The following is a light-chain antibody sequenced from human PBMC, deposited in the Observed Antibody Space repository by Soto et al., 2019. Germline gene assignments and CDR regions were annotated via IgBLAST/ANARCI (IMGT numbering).Light chain of an antibody. CDR1: NIGSKS. V-gene: IGLV3-21*02. CDR3: QVWDSISDHFV. J-gene: IGLJ1*01. CDR2: DDN. Sequence: SSELTQPPSVSVAPGQTARISCGGTNIGSKSVHWFQQKPRQAPVLVVYDDNDRPSGVPERFSGSNSGNTATLTISRVEAGDEADYYCQVWDSISDHFVFGTGTKLTVL.